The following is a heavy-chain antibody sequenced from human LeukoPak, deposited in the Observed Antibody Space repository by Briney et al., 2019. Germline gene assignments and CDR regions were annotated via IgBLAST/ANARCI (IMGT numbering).Heavy chain of an antibody. D-gene: IGHD3-10*01. Sequence: PSETLSLTCTVSGGSISSYYWNWIRQPPGKGLEWIGYVYYTGSTNYNPSLKSRVTISVDTSKSQFSLKLSSVTAADTAVYYCARARGPSYHYYGMDVWGQGTTVTVSS. CDR1: GGSISSYY. CDR2: VYYTGST. CDR3: ARARGPSYHYYGMDV. V-gene: IGHV4-59*01. J-gene: IGHJ6*02.